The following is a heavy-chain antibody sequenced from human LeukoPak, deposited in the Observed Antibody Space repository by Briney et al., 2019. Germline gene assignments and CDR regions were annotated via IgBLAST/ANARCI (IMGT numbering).Heavy chain of an antibody. D-gene: IGHD3-10*01. Sequence: GGSLRLSCAASGFTFSSYSMNWVRQAPGKGLEWISYISSASNTIYYADSVKGRFTISRDNAKNSVYLQMNSLRAEDTAMYYCARDGWFGDYNWFDPWGQGTLVTVSS. CDR3: ARDGWFGDYNWFDP. V-gene: IGHV3-48*01. CDR2: ISSASNTI. J-gene: IGHJ5*02. CDR1: GFTFSSYS.